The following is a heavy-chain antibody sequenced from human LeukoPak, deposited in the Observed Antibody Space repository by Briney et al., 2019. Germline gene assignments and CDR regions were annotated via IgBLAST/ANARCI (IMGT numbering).Heavy chain of an antibody. Sequence: PGGSLRLFCATSQFSFSNYGMSWVRQDPGKGLEWVSSISAGDSTYYGDSVKGRFTISRDNSKNTLYLQMNSLRAEDTAVYYCAKTIQGYSYAQFDYWGQGTLVTVSS. D-gene: IGHD5-18*01. V-gene: IGHV3-23*01. CDR2: ISAGDST. J-gene: IGHJ4*02. CDR1: QFSFSNYG. CDR3: AKTIQGYSYAQFDY.